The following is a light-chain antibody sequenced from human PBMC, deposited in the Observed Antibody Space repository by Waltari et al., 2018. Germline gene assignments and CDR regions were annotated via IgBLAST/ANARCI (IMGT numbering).Light chain of an antibody. V-gene: IGKV2-28*01. J-gene: IGKJ5*01. CDR3: MQALHTPLT. CDR1: SLLYSNGYNS. CDR2: LGF. Sequence: SLLYSNGYNSLEWDRQKPGQAPHRLMYLGFNRAPGFPDRFSGSGSGTDFTLKISRVEAEDVGVYYCMQALHTPLTLGQGTRLEIK.